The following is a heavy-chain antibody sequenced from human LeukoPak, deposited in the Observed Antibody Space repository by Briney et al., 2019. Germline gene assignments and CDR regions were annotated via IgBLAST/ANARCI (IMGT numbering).Heavy chain of an antibody. Sequence: GGSLRLSCAASGFTFSSYEMNWVRQAPGKGLEWVSHISSSGSTIYYADSVKGRFTISRDNAKNSLYLQMNSLRAEDTAVYYCAREAYYDFWAGGYYYYYMDVWGKGTTVTVSS. V-gene: IGHV3-48*03. CDR3: AREAYYDFWAGGYYYYYMDV. CDR1: GFTFSSYE. J-gene: IGHJ6*03. D-gene: IGHD3-3*01. CDR2: ISSSGSTI.